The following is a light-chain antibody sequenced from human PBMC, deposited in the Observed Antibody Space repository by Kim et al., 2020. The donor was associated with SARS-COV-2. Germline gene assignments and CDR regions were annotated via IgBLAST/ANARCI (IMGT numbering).Light chain of an antibody. J-gene: IGLJ2*01. CDR1: RCDVGSNTG. Sequence: GQRITISCPGTRCDVGSNTGVSEYQQPPGTPPRVIFYEINNRPSGLPDRSPGSKAGHTASLTSSGLQAEEDADYYCSSYTSSNTVIFGGGTQLTVL. CDR3: SSYTSSNTVI. CDR2: EIN. V-gene: IGLV2-18*02.